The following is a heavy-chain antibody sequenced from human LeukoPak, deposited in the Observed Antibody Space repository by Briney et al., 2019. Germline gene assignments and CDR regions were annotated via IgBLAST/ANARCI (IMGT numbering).Heavy chain of an antibody. Sequence: ASVKVSCKASGYTFSSYDINWVRQATGQGLEWMGWMNPNSGNTDYAQRFQGRVTMTRNTSISTAYMVLSSLRSEDTAVYYCARGDFGDYFLDYWGQGTLVTVSS. CDR3: ARGDFGDYFLDY. CDR1: GYTFSSYD. D-gene: IGHD4-17*01. J-gene: IGHJ4*02. V-gene: IGHV1-8*01. CDR2: MNPNSGNT.